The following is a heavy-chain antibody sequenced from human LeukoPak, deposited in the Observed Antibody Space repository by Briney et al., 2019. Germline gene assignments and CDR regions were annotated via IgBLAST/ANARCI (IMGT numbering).Heavy chain of an antibody. CDR2: ISAYNGNT. J-gene: IGHJ6*02. CDR1: GYTFTSYG. CDR3: ARGRKIGDYYYYYGMDV. Sequence: VKVSCKASGYTFTSYGISWVRQAPGQGLEWMGWISAYNGNTNYAQKLQGRVTMTTDTSTSTAYMELRSLRSDDTAVYYCARGRKIGDYYYYYGMDVWGQGTTVTVSS. V-gene: IGHV1-18*01. D-gene: IGHD1-14*01.